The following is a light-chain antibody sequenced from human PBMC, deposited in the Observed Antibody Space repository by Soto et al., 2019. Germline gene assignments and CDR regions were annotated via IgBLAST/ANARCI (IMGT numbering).Light chain of an antibody. CDR3: RAYTSSSTLVV. J-gene: IGLJ2*01. CDR2: DVS. Sequence: QSALTQPASVSGSPGQSITISCTGTSSDVGGYNYVSWYQQHPGKAPKLMIYDVSNRPSGVSNRFSGSKSGNTASLTISGLRAEDEAADYCRAYTSSSTLVVFGGGTKLTVL. V-gene: IGLV2-14*01. CDR1: SSDVGGYNY.